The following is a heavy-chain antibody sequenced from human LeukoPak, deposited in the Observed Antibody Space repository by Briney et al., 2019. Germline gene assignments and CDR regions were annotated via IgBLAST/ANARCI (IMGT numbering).Heavy chain of an antibody. CDR2: FDPEDGET. V-gene: IGHV1-24*01. CDR3: AGGYYDSSGYDARKDYYYYYMDV. CDR1: GYTLTELS. Sequence: ASVKVSCKVSGYTLTELSMHWVRQAPGKGLEWMGGFDPEDGETIYAQKFQGRVTMTEDTSTDTAYMELSSLRSEDTAVYYCAGGYYDSSGYDARKDYYYYYMDVWGKGTTVTVSS. D-gene: IGHD3-22*01. J-gene: IGHJ6*03.